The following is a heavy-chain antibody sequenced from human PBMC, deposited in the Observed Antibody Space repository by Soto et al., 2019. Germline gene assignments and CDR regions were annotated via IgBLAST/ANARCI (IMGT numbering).Heavy chain of an antibody. J-gene: IGHJ4*02. Sequence: QVQLQESGPGLVKPSETLSLTCTVSGGSISSYYWSWSRQPPGKGLEWIGYIYYSGSTNYNPSLKSRVNISVDTSKDQFSLKLSSVTAADTAVYSCARRYGSGFDYWGQGTLVTVSS. V-gene: IGHV4-59*08. D-gene: IGHD6-19*01. CDR2: IYYSGST. CDR1: GGSISSYY. CDR3: ARRYGSGFDY.